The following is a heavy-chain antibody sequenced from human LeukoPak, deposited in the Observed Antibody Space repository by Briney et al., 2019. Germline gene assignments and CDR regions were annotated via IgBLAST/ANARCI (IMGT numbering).Heavy chain of an antibody. CDR2: ISTNGDST. Sequence: GGSLRLSCSASGFTFSSFAMHWVRQAPGKGLEYVSAISTNGDSTYYADSVKGRFTISRDNSKNTLYLQLSSLRAEDTAVYYCVKGPTGSGSYWGQGTLVTVSS. CDR1: GFTFSSFA. V-gene: IGHV3-64D*06. J-gene: IGHJ4*02. CDR3: VKGPTGSGSY. D-gene: IGHD3-10*01.